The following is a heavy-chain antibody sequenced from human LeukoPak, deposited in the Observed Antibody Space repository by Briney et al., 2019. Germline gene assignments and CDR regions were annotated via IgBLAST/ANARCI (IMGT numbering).Heavy chain of an antibody. CDR2: IYSGGST. CDR1: GFTFDRYA. J-gene: IGHJ4*02. Sequence: PGGPLRLSCAASGFTFDRYAMTWVRQAPGKGLEWVSVIYSGGSTYYADSVKGRFTISRDNSKNTLYLQMNSLRPEDTAVYYCARDSSSSVGGFDYWGQGTLVTVSS. CDR3: ARDSSSSVGGFDY. D-gene: IGHD6-6*01. V-gene: IGHV3-66*02.